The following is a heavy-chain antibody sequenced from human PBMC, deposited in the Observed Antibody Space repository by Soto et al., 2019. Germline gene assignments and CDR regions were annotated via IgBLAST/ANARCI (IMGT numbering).Heavy chain of an antibody. J-gene: IGHJ4*02. CDR3: ARVDGYDSSGNDGY. Sequence: QVQLVQSGAEVKKPGASVKGSCKASGYTFTIYGISWVRQAPGPGLEWMGWISGYNGNTDYAQNLQDRVTLTTDATTRSVYMEMRSLRSDDTAVYYCARVDGYDSSGNDGYWGQGPLIPVSS. CDR2: ISGYNGNT. D-gene: IGHD3-22*01. V-gene: IGHV1-18*04. CDR1: GYTFTIYG.